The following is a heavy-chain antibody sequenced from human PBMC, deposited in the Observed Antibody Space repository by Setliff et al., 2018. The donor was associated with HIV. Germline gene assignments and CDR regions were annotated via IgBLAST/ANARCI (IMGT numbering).Heavy chain of an antibody. CDR3: ARGGRGGGEPYYDFWSGYHDTFDI. CDR1: GGSISSGSYH. D-gene: IGHD3-3*01. J-gene: IGHJ3*02. Sequence: PSETLSLTCTVSGGSISSGSYHWSWIRQPAGKGLEWIGHIYTSGSTKYNPSLKSRVTISVDTSKTQFSLRLSSVTAADTAVYYCARGGRGGGEPYYDFWSGYHDTFDIWGQGTMVTV. V-gene: IGHV4-61*09. CDR2: IYTSGST.